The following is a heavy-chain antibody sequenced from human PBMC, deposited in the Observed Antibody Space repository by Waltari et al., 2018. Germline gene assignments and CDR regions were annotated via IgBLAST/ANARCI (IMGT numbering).Heavy chain of an antibody. CDR1: GFTFSSYW. Sequence: EVQLVESGGGLVQPGGSLRLSCAASGFTFSSYWMSWVRQAPGKGLEWVANIKQDGSEKDEVDCGKGRFTISRDNAKNSLCLQMNSRRAEETAVYYCACETGLWGRGTLVTVSS. D-gene: IGHD3-9*01. CDR3: ACETGL. V-gene: IGHV3-7*01. CDR2: IKQDGSEK. J-gene: IGHJ2*01.